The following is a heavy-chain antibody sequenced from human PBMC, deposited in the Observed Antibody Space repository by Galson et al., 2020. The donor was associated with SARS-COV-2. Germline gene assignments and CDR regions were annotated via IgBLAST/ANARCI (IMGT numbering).Heavy chain of an antibody. CDR2: INPSGGST. CDR1: GYTFTSYY. D-gene: IGHD4-17*01. Sequence: ASVKVSCKASGYTFTSYYMHWVRQAPGQGLEWMGIINPSGGSTSYAQKFQGRVTMTRDTSTSTVYMELSSLRSEDTAVYYCARDGRPRTLTEQDDDYGDLPYFDYWGQGTLVTVSS. V-gene: IGHV1-46*01. J-gene: IGHJ4*02. CDR3: ARDGRPRTLTEQDDDYGDLPYFDY.